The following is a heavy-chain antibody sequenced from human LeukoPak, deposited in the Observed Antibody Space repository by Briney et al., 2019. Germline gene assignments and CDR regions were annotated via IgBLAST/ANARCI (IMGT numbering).Heavy chain of an antibody. V-gene: IGHV1-18*01. Sequence: GASVKLSCKASGYTFTSYGISWVRQAPGQRLEWRGWISAYNGNTNYAKKLQRRVTITTDTSTIPAYMELRSLRSGDTAEYYCATSLRPYYYYMDVWGKGTTVTIP. CDR3: ATSLRPYYYYMDV. D-gene: IGHD2-2*01. CDR2: ISAYNGNT. J-gene: IGHJ6*03. CDR1: GYTFTSYG.